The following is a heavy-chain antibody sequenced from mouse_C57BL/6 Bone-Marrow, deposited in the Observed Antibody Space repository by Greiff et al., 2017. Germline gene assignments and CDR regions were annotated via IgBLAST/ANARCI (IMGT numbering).Heavy chain of an antibody. Sequence: EVQLQQSGAELVRPGASVKLSCTASGFNIKDDYMHWVKQRPEQGLEWIGWIDPENGDTEYASKFQGKATITADTSSNTSYLQLSSLTSEDTAVYYCTIATVVEEGWFAYWGQGSRVTVAA. V-gene: IGHV14-4*01. CDR3: TIATVVEEGWFAY. D-gene: IGHD1-1*01. J-gene: IGHJ3*01. CDR1: GFNIKDDY. CDR2: IDPENGDT.